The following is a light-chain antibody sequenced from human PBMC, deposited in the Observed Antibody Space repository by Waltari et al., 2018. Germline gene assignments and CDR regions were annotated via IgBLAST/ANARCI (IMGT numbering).Light chain of an antibody. V-gene: IGLV2-14*03. CDR2: EVS. CDR3: CSYTSSSTLHVV. Sequence: QPSDALKVMSYEVSNRPSGVSNVFSGSESGNKASLTIFGLEAGDEADYYCCSYTSSSTLHVVFGGGTKLTVL. J-gene: IGLJ2*01.